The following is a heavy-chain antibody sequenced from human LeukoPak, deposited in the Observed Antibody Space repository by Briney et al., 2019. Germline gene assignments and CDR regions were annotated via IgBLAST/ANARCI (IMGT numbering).Heavy chain of an antibody. CDR2: IYTSGST. Sequence: PSETLSLTCTVSGGSISNYYWNWIRQPAGKGLEWIGRIYTSGSTYYNPSLKSRVTMSVDTFKNHFSLKLTSVTAADTAMYYCARATRMPDFDCWGQGTLVTVSS. J-gene: IGHJ4*02. CDR1: GGSISNYY. V-gene: IGHV4-4*07. CDR3: ARATRMPDFDC. D-gene: IGHD2-2*01.